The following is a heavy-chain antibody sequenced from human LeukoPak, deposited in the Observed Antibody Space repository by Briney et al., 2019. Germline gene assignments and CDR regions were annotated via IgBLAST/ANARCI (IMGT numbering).Heavy chain of an antibody. Sequence: PGGSLRLSCAASGFTFSNAWMSWVRQAPGKGLEWVGRIKSKTDGGTTDYAAPVKGRFTISRDDSKNTLYLQMNSLKTEDTAVYYCTTDRLRSGYYWEFDYWGQGTLVTVSS. CDR3: TTDRLRSGYYWEFDY. CDR1: GFTFSNAW. CDR2: IKSKTDGGTT. V-gene: IGHV3-15*01. J-gene: IGHJ4*02. D-gene: IGHD3-22*01.